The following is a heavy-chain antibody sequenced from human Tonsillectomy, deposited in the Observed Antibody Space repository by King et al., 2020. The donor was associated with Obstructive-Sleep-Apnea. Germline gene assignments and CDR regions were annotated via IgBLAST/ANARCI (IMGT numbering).Heavy chain of an antibody. CDR3: AREARTGGSYPG. V-gene: IGHV3-64*01. CDR1: GLTFSSYA. D-gene: IGHD1-26*01. Sequence: VQLVESGGGLVQPGGSLRLSCAASGLTFSSYAIHWVRQAPGKGLEEVSAISGNGGSTYYANSVKGGFTISRDNSKNTLYLQMGSRRTEDMAVYYCAREARTGGSYPGWGQGTLVTVSS. CDR2: ISGNGGST. J-gene: IGHJ4*02.